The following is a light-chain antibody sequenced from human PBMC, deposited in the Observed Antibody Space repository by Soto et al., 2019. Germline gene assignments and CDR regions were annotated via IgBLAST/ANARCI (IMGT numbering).Light chain of an antibody. Sequence: QSVLTQPPSVSGAPGQRVTISCTGSRSDIGAGYRVRWYQQVPGAAPKLLIYDNTNRPSGVSARFSASRSGTSASLAITGLQADDEADYYCQSYDNSLSAVVFGGGTKVTVL. CDR3: QSYDNSLSAVV. J-gene: IGLJ2*01. CDR1: RSDIGAGYR. CDR2: DNT. V-gene: IGLV1-40*01.